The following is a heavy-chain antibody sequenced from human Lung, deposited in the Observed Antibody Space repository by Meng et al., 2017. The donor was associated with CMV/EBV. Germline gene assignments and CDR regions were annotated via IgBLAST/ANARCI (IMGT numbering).Heavy chain of an antibody. V-gene: IGHV3-23*01. J-gene: IGHJ6*02. CDR1: GFTFSSYA. Sequence: GGSLRLSCAASGFTFSSYAMSWVRQAPGKGLEWVSAISGSGGSTYYADSVKGRFTISRDNSKNTLYLQMNSLRAEDTAVYYCARAPIPYYGMDVWGQGTTVTVSS. CDR3: ARAPIPYYGMDV. CDR2: ISGSGGST.